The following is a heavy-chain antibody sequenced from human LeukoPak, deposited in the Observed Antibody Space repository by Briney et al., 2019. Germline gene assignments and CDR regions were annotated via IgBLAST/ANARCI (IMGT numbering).Heavy chain of an antibody. D-gene: IGHD3-22*01. J-gene: IGHJ3*02. Sequence: SSETLSLTCTVSAGSISSGDYYWSWIRQPAGKGLEWIGRIYNPGTNYNYNPSLKSRVTISIDTSKNQFSLKLTSVTAADTAVYYCARGIGTSYDSSRDAFDMWGQGTMVTVSS. CDR2: IYNPGTN. V-gene: IGHV4-61*02. CDR1: AGSISSGDYY. CDR3: ARGIGTSYDSSRDAFDM.